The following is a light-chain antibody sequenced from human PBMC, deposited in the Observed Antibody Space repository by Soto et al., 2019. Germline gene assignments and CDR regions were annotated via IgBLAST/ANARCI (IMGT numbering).Light chain of an antibody. CDR3: QQYYSYPPT. V-gene: IGKV1-8*01. J-gene: IGKJ1*01. CDR2: AAS. CDR1: QGISSY. Sequence: AIRMTQSPSSFSASTGDRVTITCRASQGISSYLAWYQQKPGNAPKLLIYAASTLQSGVPSRFSGSGSGTDFTLTISCLQSEDFATYYCQQYYSYPPTFGQGTKVEIK.